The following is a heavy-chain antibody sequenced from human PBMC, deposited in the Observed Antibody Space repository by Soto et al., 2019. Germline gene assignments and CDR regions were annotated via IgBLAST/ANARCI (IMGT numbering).Heavy chain of an antibody. J-gene: IGHJ4*02. D-gene: IGHD4-17*01. V-gene: IGHV1-3*04. Sequence: ASVKVSSKASGYTFTDYAMPWVRQAPGQRLEWMGWINTGNGNTKVSLKFQGRVTITRDTSATTAYMGLTSRRSEATAAYYCAKRSRMSTPHYLGQGTLVTRSS. CDR2: INTGNGNT. CDR3: AKRSRMSTPHY. CDR1: GYTFTDYA.